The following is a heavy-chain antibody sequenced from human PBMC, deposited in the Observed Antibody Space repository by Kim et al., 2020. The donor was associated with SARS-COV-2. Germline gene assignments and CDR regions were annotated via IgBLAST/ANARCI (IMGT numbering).Heavy chain of an antibody. CDR2: ISYDGSNK. Sequence: GGSLRLSCAASGFTFSSYAMHWVRQAPGKGLEWVAVISYDGSNKYYADSVKGRFTISRDNSKNTLYLQMNSLRAEDTAVYYCARGSPTPMVRGVTIPEPDYWGQGTLVTVSS. CDR1: GFTFSSYA. J-gene: IGHJ4*02. D-gene: IGHD3-10*01. V-gene: IGHV3-30*04. CDR3: ARGSPTPMVRGVTIPEPDY.